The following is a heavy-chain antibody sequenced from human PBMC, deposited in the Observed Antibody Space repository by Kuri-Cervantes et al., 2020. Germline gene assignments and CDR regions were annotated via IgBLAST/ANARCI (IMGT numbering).Heavy chain of an antibody. CDR3: ARDSTVTTWVYYYGMDV. CDR1: GGSFSGYY. J-gene: IGHJ6*02. D-gene: IGHD4-17*01. CDR2: INHSGST. V-gene: IGHV4-34*01. Sequence: SETLSLTCAVYGGSFSGYYWSWIRQPPGKGLEWIGEINHSGSTNYNPSLKSRVTISVDTSKNQFSLKLSSVTAADTAVYYCARDSTVTTWVYYYGMDVWGQGTTVTVSS.